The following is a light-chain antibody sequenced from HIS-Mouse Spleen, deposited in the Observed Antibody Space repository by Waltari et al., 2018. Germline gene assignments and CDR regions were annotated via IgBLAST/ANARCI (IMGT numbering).Light chain of an antibody. CDR2: EVS. V-gene: IGLV2-14*01. CDR1: SREVGGYNY. CDR3: SSYTSSSTLV. J-gene: IGLJ3*02. Sequence: QSALTQPASVSGSPGQSITISCTGTSREVGGYNYVSWYQQHPGKAPKLMIYEVSNRPSGVSNRFSGSKSGNTASLTISGLQAEDEADYYCSSYTSSSTLVFGGGTKLTVL.